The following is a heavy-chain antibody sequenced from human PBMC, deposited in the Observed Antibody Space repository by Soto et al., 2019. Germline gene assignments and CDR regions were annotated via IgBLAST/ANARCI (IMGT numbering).Heavy chain of an antibody. D-gene: IGHD7-27*01. CDR2: IYPGDSDT. Sequence: GESLKISCKGSGYRLTNYWIGGVRQMPGKGLEWMGIIYPGDSDTRYSPSFQGQVTISADKSISTAYLQWSSLKASDTAMYYCTTSATGDYYYYAMDVWGQGTTVTVSS. CDR1: GYRLTNYW. CDR3: TTSATGDYYYYAMDV. J-gene: IGHJ6*02. V-gene: IGHV5-51*01.